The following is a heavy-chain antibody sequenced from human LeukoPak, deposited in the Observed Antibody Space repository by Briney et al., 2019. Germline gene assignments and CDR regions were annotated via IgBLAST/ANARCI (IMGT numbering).Heavy chain of an antibody. V-gene: IGHV3-23*01. CDR1: GFTFSSYA. CDR2: ISGSGGST. D-gene: IGHD6-19*01. CDR3: AKDRKAAVAGTLFDY. J-gene: IGHJ4*02. Sequence: GGSLRLSCAASGFTFSSYAMSWVRQAPGEGLEWFSAISGSGGSTYYADSVKGRFTISRDNSKNTLYLQMNSLRAEDTAVYYCAKDRKAAVAGTLFDYWGQGTLVTVSS.